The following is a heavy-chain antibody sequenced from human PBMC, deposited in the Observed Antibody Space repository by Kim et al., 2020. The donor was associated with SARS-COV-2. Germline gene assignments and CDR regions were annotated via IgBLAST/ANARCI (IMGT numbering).Heavy chain of an antibody. J-gene: IGHJ6*02. CDR1: GGSFSGYY. Sequence: SETLSLTCAVYGGSFSGYYWSWIRQPPGKGLEWIGEINHSGSTNYNPSLKSRVTISVDTSKNQFSLKLSSVTAADTAVYYCARVKKGGKYSSGWYKGLYYYYYGMDVWGQGTTVTVSS. D-gene: IGHD6-19*01. V-gene: IGHV4-34*01. CDR3: ARVKKGGKYSSGWYKGLYYYYYGMDV. CDR2: INHSGST.